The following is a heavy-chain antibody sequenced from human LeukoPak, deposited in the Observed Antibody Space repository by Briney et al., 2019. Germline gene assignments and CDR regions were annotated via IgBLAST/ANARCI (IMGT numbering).Heavy chain of an antibody. CDR3: ARDGDSSSWRAIDY. CDR1: GYTFTSYD. J-gene: IGHJ4*02. Sequence: GASVKVSCKASGYTFTSYDINWVRQATGQGLEWMGWMNPNSGNTGYAQKFQGRVTMTRNTSISTAYMELSSLRSEDTAVYYCARDGDSSSWRAIDYWGQGTLVTVSS. V-gene: IGHV1-8*01. CDR2: MNPNSGNT. D-gene: IGHD6-13*01.